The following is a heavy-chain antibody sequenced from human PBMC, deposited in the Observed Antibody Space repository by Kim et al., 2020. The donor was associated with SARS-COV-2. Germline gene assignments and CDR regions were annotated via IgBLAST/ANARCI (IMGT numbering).Heavy chain of an antibody. V-gene: IGHV4-61*01. CDR2: VYYGGTT. CDR1: DVSVTRGSDY. Sequence: SETLSLTCSVSDVSVTRGSDYWTWIRQPPGKGLEWIGYVYYGGTTNYNPSLESRVTISIDMSKNEISLKLRSVTAADTAVYFCSRFTFDFYGLDVWGQGTTVTVS. CDR3: SRFTFDFYGLDV. J-gene: IGHJ6*02.